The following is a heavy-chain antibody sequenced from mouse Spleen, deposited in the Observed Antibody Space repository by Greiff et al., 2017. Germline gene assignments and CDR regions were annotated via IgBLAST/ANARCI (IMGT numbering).Heavy chain of an antibody. CDR3: ANYGSSHWYFDV. D-gene: IGHD1-1*01. Sequence: EVQLVESGGGLVKPGGSLKLSCAASGFTFSSYAMSWVRQTPEKRLEWVATISDGGSYTYYPDNVKGRFTISRDNAKNNLYLQMSHLKSEDTAMYYCANYGSSHWYFDVWGTGTTVTVSS. J-gene: IGHJ1*03. CDR2: ISDGGSYT. CDR1: GFTFSSYA. V-gene: IGHV5-4*01.